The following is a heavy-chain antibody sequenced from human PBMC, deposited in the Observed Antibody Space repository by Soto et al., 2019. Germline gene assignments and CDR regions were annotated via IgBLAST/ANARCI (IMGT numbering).Heavy chain of an antibody. CDR3: ARSVRDYYDSSGYSSLIPWFDP. CDR1: GDSIISGGYY. Sequence: PSDTLSFTCTVSGDSIISGGYYLIWIRQHPWNGLEWIGYIYYSGSTYYNPSLKSRVTISVDTSKNQFSLKLSSVTAADTAVYYCARSVRDYYDSSGYSSLIPWFDPWGQGTLVTVS. J-gene: IGHJ5*02. CDR2: IYYSGST. V-gene: IGHV4-31*03. D-gene: IGHD3-22*01.